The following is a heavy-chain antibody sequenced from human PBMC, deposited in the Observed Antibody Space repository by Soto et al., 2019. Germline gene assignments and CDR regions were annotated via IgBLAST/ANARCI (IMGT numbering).Heavy chain of an antibody. CDR3: ASSVTVPAAIWYYYGMDV. CDR1: GLTVSSNY. Sequence: GGSLRLSCAASGLTVSSNYMSWVRQAPGKGQEWVSAIYRGGSTYYADTVKGRFTISRYYSKNTLYLQMNSLRAEDTAVYYCASSVTVPAAIWYYYGMDVWGQGTTVTVSS. D-gene: IGHD2-2*01. V-gene: IGHV3-53*01. J-gene: IGHJ6*02. CDR2: IYRGGST.